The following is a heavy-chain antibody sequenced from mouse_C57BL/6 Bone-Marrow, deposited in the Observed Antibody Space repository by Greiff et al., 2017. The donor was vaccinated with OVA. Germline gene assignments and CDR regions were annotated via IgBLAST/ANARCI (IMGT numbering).Heavy chain of an antibody. CDR1: GFTFTDYY. V-gene: IGHV7-3*01. CDR2: IRNKANGYTT. J-gene: IGHJ2*01. D-gene: IGHD2-2*01. CDR3: ARSSTMVTTLGY. Sequence: EVQLVESGGGLVQPGGSLSLSCAASGFTFTDYYMSWVRQPPGKALEWLGFIRNKANGYTTEYSASVKGRFTISRDKSQSILYLQMNALRAEDSATYYCARSSTMVTTLGYWGQGTTLTVSS.